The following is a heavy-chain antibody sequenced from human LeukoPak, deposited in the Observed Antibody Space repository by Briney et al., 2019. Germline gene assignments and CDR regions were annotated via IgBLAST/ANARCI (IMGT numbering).Heavy chain of an antibody. CDR2: IYYSGST. V-gene: IGHV4-39*01. CDR1: GGSISSYY. Sequence: SETLSLTCTVSGGSISSYYWGWIRQPPGKGLEWIGSIYYSGSTYYNPSLKGRVTISVDTSKNQFSLKLSSVTAADTAVYYCARSPTGYSSSWYGATTWYYFDYWGQGTLVTVSS. D-gene: IGHD6-13*01. CDR3: ARSPTGYSSSWYGATTWYYFDY. J-gene: IGHJ4*02.